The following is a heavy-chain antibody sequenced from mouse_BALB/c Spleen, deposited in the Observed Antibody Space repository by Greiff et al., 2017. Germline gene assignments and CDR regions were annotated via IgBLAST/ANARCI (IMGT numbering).Heavy chain of an antibody. CDR3: ARSTIHWYFDV. V-gene: IGHV5-17*02. CDR1: GFTFSSFG. J-gene: IGHJ1*01. CDR2: ISSGSSTI. D-gene: IGHD1-1*02. Sequence: DVMLVESGGGLVQPGGSRKLSCAASGFTFSSFGMHWVRQAPEKGLEWVAYISSGSSTIYYADTVKGRFTISRDNPKNTLFLQMTSLRSEDTAMYYCARSTIHWYFDVWGAGTTVTVSS.